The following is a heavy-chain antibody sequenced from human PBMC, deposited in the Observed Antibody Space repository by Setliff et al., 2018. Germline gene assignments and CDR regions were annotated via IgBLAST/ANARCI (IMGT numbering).Heavy chain of an antibody. V-gene: IGHV4-39*07. CDR2: IYYSGST. D-gene: IGHD3-3*01. Sequence: SETLSLTCTVSGGSISSSSYYWGWNRQPPGKGLEWIGSIYYSGSTYYKPSLKSRVTISVDTSKNQFSLKLSSVTAADTAVYYCARGPFLEWLLYYDYWGQGT. J-gene: IGHJ4*02. CDR1: GGSISSSSYY. CDR3: ARGPFLEWLLYYDY.